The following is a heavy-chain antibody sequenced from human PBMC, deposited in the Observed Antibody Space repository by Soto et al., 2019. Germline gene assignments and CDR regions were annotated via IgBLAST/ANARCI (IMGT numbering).Heavy chain of an antibody. V-gene: IGHV1-69*06. Sequence: SVKVSCKASGGTFSSYAISWVRQAPGQGLEWMGGIIPIFGTANYAQKFQGRVTITADKSTSTAYMELSSLRSEDTAVYYRATHDSSGYRTGAYFDYWGQGTLVTVSS. CDR1: GGTFSSYA. J-gene: IGHJ4*02. CDR3: ATHDSSGYRTGAYFDY. D-gene: IGHD3-22*01. CDR2: IIPIFGTA.